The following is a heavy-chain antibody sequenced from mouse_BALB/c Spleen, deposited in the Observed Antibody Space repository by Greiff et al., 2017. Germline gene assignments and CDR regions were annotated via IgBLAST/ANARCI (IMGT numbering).Heavy chain of an antibody. V-gene: IGHV3-2*02. CDR2: ISYSGST. CDR1: GYSITSDYA. Sequence: EVKVEESGPGLVKPSQSLSLTCTVTGYSITSDYAWNWIRQFPGNKLEWMGYISYSGSTSYNPSLKSRISITRDTSKNQFFLQLNSVTTEDTATYYCARWDGSSYFDVWGAGTTVTVSS. J-gene: IGHJ1*01. CDR3: ARWDGSSYFDV. D-gene: IGHD1-1*01.